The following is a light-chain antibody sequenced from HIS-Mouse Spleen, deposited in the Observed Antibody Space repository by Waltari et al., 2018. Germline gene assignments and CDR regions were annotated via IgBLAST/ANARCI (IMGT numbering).Light chain of an antibody. CDR1: SSDVGSYHL. J-gene: IGLJ3*02. CDR2: EGS. Sequence: QSALTQPASVSGSPGQSSTISCTGTSSDVGSYHLVPRYQQHPGKAPKLMIYEGSKRPSGVSNRFSGSKSGNTASLTISGLQAEDEADYYCCSYAGSSTFGVFGGGTKLTVL. V-gene: IGLV2-23*03. CDR3: CSYAGSSTFGV.